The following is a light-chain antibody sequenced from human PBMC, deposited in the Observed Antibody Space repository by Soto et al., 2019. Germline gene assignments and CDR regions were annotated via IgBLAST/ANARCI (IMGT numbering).Light chain of an antibody. V-gene: IGLV2-14*01. J-gene: IGLJ1*01. CDR1: SSDVGAYNS. CDR3: SSYTSSSSYV. CDR2: DVS. Sequence: QSVLTQPASVSGSPGQSIAISCTGTSSDVGAYNSVSWYQQYPGKAPKLMIHDVSNRPSGVSDRFSGSKSGNTASLTISGXXXXXXXXXYCSSYTSSSSYVFGSGTKLTVL.